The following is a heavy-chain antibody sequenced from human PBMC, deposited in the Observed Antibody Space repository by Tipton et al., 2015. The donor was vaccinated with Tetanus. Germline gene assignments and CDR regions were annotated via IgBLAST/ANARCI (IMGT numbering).Heavy chain of an antibody. V-gene: IGHV4-59*01. D-gene: IGHD6-13*01. Sequence: TLSLTCTVSGGSISSYYWSWIRQPPGKGLEWIGYIYYSGSTNYNPSLKSRVTIPVDPSKNQFSLILTSVTAADPAVYYCARDMWAAAGSYYSYGMDVWGQGTTVTVSS. CDR2: IYYSGST. J-gene: IGHJ6*02. CDR1: GGSISSYY. CDR3: ARDMWAAAGSYYSYGMDV.